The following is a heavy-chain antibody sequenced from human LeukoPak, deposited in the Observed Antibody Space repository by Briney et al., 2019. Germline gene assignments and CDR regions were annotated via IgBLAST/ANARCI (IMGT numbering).Heavy chain of an antibody. D-gene: IGHD3-22*01. CDR2: IYYSGST. CDR3: ARDYDSSGPYYYYYGMDV. V-gene: IGHV4-31*03. J-gene: IGHJ6*02. CDR1: GGSISSGGYS. Sequence: SETLSLTCTVSGGSISSGGYSWSWIRQHPGKGLEWIGYIYYSGSTYYNPSLKSRVTISVDTSKNQFSLKLSSVTAADTAVYYCARDYDSSGPYYYYYGMDVWGQGTTVTVSS.